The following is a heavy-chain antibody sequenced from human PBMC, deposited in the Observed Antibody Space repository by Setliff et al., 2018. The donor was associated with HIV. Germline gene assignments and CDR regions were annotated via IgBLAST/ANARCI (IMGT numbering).Heavy chain of an antibody. V-gene: IGHV3-7*01. J-gene: IGHJ3*02. CDR2: IKQDGSEK. CDR3: ARDLGAFDI. Sequence: GGSLRLSCAASGFTFSDYSMTWVRQAPGKGLEWVANIKQDGSEKYYVDSVKGRFTISRDNAKNSLYLQMNSLRAEDTAVYYCARDLGAFDIWGQGTMVTVSS. CDR1: GFTFSDYS. D-gene: IGHD7-27*01.